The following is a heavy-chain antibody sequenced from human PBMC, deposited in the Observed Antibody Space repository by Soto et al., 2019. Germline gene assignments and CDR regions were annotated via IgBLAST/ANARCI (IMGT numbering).Heavy chain of an antibody. J-gene: IGHJ4*02. CDR3: ARQILGATHFDY. CDR2: IYTSGST. CDR1: GGSISSYY. Sequence: SETLSLTCTVSGGSISSYYWSWIRQPAGKGLEWIGRIYTSGSTNYNPSLKSRVTMSVDTSKSQFSLKLSSVTTADTAVYYCARQILGATHFDYWGQGTLVTVSS. V-gene: IGHV4-4*07. D-gene: IGHD1-26*01.